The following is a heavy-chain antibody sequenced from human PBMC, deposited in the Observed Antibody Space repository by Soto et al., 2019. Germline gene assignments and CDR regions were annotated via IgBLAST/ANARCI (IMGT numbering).Heavy chain of an antibody. J-gene: IGHJ3*02. CDR3: AHRQDGGNCIGDRCHEVRPFDI. Sequence: ASGPTLVNPTQTPTLTCTCTGLSLSTSGVGVGWIRQPPGKALEWLALVYWNDDKRYSPSLKNRLTVTHDTSKNQVVLTMANMDPVDTATYYCAHRQDGGNCIGDRCHEVRPFDIWGQGTMVTVSS. CDR2: VYWNDDK. D-gene: IGHD2-15*01. CDR1: GLSLSTSGVG. V-gene: IGHV2-5*01.